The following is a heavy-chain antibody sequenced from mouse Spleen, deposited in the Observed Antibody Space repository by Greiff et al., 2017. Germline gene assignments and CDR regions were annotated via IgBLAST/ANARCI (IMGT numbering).Heavy chain of an antibody. D-gene: IGHD1-1*01. CDR2: ISDGGSYT. V-gene: IGHV5-4*03. CDR3: ARGGSDYYGSSLYYFDY. J-gene: IGHJ2*01. CDR1: GFTFSSYA. Sequence: EVNLVESGGGLVKPGGSLKLSCAASGFTFSSYAMSWVRQTPEKRLEWVATISDGGSYTYYPDNVKGRFTISRDNAKNNLYLQMSHLKSEDTAMYYCARGGSDYYGSSLYYFDYWGQGTTLTVSS.